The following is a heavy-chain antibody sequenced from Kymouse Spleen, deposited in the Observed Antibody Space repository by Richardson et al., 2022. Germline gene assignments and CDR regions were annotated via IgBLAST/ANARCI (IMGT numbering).Heavy chain of an antibody. D-gene: IGHD2-8*01,IGHD3-16*02,IGHD3-3*01. CDR2: IKSKTDGGTT. V-gene: IGHV3-15*01. Sequence: EVQLVESGGGLVKPGGSLRLSCAASGFTFSNAWMSWVRQAPGKGLEWVGRIKSKTDGGTTDYAAPVKGRFTISRDDSKNTLYLQMNSLKTEDTAVYYCTTDIRYYYYYGMDVWGQGTTVTVSS. J-gene: IGHJ6*02. CDR3: TTDIRYYYYYGMDV. CDR1: GFTFSNAW.